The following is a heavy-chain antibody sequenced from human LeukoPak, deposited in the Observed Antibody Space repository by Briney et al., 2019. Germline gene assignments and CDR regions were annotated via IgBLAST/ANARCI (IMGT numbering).Heavy chain of an antibody. CDR2: IYYSGST. V-gene: IGHV4-59*02. Sequence: PSETLSLTCTVFGGSVSSYYWTWIRQPPGKGLEWIGYIYYSGSTNYNPSLKSRVTISVDTSENQFSLKLTSVTAADTAVYYSATGGERSRIIKYWGQGTLVTVSS. CDR1: GGSVSSYY. J-gene: IGHJ4*02. CDR3: ATGGERSRIIKY. D-gene: IGHD3-16*01.